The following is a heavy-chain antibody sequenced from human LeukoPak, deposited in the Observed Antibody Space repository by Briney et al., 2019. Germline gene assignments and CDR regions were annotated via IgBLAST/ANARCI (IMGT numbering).Heavy chain of an antibody. CDR2: ISYDGGNK. CDR1: GFTFSSYG. J-gene: IGHJ4*02. D-gene: IGHD3-9*01. Sequence: QPGRSLRLSCAASGFTFSSYGMHWVRQAPGKGLEWVAVISYDGGNKYYADSVKGRFTISRDNSKNTLYLQMNSLRAEDTAVYYCAKGGWLLEPYIDYWSQGTLVTVSS. CDR3: AKGGWLLEPYIDY. V-gene: IGHV3-30*18.